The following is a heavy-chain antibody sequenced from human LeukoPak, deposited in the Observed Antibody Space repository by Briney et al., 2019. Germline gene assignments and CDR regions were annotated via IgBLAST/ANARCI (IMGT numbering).Heavy chain of an antibody. CDR3: ASPSDDYDSSGYYFSWFDP. CDR1: GGTFSSYA. J-gene: IGHJ5*02. D-gene: IGHD3-22*01. CDR2: IIPIFGTA. Sequence: ASVKVSCKASGGTFSSYAISWVRQAPGQGLEWMGGIIPIFGTANYAQKFQDRVTITADESTSTAYMELSSLRSEDTAVYYCASPSDDYDSSGYYFSWFDPWGQGTLVTVSS. V-gene: IGHV1-69*13.